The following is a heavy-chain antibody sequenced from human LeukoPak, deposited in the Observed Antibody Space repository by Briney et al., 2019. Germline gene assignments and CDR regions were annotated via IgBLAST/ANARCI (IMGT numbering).Heavy chain of an antibody. Sequence: GGSLRLSCAASGFTFSSYSMNWVRQAPGKGLEWVSSISSSSSYIYYADSVKGRFTISRDNAKNSLYLQMSSLRAEDTAVYYCASSAVTHSVYYFDYWGQGTLVTVSS. CDR1: GFTFSSYS. CDR2: ISSSSSYI. J-gene: IGHJ4*02. CDR3: ASSAVTHSVYYFDY. D-gene: IGHD4-17*01. V-gene: IGHV3-21*01.